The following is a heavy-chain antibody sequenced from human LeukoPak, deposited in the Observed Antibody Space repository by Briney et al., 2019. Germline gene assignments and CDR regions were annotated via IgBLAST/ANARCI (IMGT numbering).Heavy chain of an antibody. CDR1: GFTFDDYG. J-gene: IGHJ3*02. CDR2: INWNGGST. CDR3: ASGLITMIVAYDAFDI. V-gene: IGHV3-20*04. Sequence: PGGSLRLSCAASGFTFDDYGMSWVRQAPGKGLEWVSGINWNGGSTGYADSVKGRFTISRDNAKNSLYLQMNSLRAEDTAVYYCASGLITMIVAYDAFDIWGQGTMVTVSS. D-gene: IGHD3-22*01.